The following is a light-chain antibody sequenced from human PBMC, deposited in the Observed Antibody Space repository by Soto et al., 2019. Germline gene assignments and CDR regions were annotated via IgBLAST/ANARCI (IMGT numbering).Light chain of an antibody. CDR3: QQNYSTPWT. CDR1: QSISSY. V-gene: IGKV1-39*01. Sequence: DIQMTQSPSSLSASVGDRVTITCRASQSISSYLNWYQQKPGKAPKLLIYAASSSQSGVPSRFSGSGSGTDFTLTISSLQPEDFATYYCQQNYSTPWTFGQGTKVEIK. CDR2: AAS. J-gene: IGKJ1*01.